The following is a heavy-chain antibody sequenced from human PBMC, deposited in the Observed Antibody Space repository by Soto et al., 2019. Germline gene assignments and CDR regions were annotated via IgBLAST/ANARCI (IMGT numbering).Heavy chain of an antibody. V-gene: IGHV4-59*08. J-gene: IGHJ5*02. CDR3: VRHGGYCTGGSCERGWFDP. CDR2: FFYGGTT. D-gene: IGHD2-15*01. Sequence: SETLSLTCTVSGGAISSYYLSWIRQPPGMGLEWIGYFFYGGTTRYNPSLKSRLTISVDTSKNQISLKLRSVTAADTAVYYCVRHGGYCTGGSCERGWFDPWGQGAQVTVSS. CDR1: GGAISSYY.